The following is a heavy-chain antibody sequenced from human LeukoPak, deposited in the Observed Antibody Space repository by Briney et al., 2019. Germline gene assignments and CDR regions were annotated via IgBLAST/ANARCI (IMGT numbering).Heavy chain of an antibody. J-gene: IGHJ4*02. CDR2: ISISGGTT. CDR1: AFAFSNHA. CDR3: ADEIRPNDY. D-gene: IGHD4-17*01. V-gene: IGHV3-23*01. Sequence: GGSLRLSCTASAFAFSNHAMSWVRQAPGKGLEWVSSISISGGTTYYTDSVKGRFTISRENSKSTLYLQMNNLRADDTAVYYCADEIRPNDYWGQGTLVTVSS.